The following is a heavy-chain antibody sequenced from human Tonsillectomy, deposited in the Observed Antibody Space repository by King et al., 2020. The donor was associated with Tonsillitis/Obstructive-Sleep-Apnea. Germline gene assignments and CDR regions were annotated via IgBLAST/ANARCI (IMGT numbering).Heavy chain of an antibody. CDR2: INGIGGST. D-gene: IGHD3-16*01. CDR3: AKSMAYTVDY. V-gene: IGHV3-23*04. CDR1: GFAFSNYA. Sequence: VQLVESGGGLVQPGGSLRLSCAASGFAFSNYAMSWVRQAPGKGLEWVSAINGIGGSTYYADSVKGRFTISRDNSKNTLYLQMNSLRAEETAVYYCAKSMAYTVDYWGQGTLVTVSS. J-gene: IGHJ4*02.